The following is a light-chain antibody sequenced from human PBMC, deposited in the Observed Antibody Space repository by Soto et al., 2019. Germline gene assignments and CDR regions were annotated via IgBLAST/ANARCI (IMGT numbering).Light chain of an antibody. CDR3: QQFLDTPWT. CDR1: QSVLYSSNNKNY. Sequence: DIVMTQSPDSLAVSLGERATNNCKSSQSVLYSSNNKNYLAWYQQKPGQPPNLLIYWASTRESGVPERFSGSGSGTDFTLTINSLQAEDVAVYYCQQFLDTPWTLGQGTKVDIK. J-gene: IGKJ1*01. CDR2: WAS. V-gene: IGKV4-1*01.